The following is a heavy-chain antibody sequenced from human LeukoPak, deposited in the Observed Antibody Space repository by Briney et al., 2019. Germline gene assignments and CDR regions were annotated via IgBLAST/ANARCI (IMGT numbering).Heavy chain of an antibody. J-gene: IGHJ5*02. Sequence: ASVKVSCKASGGTFSSYAISWVRQAPGQGLEWMGWINPNSGGTNYAQKFQGRVTMTRDTSISTAYMELSRLRSDDTAVYYCARDHGMVYAIYWFDPWGQGTLVTVSS. V-gene: IGHV1-2*02. CDR3: ARDHGMVYAIYWFDP. CDR2: INPNSGGT. CDR1: GGTFSSYA. D-gene: IGHD2-8*01.